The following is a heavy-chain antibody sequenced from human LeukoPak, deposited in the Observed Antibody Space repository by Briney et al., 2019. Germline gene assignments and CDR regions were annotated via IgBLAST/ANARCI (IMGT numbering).Heavy chain of an antibody. V-gene: IGHV3-30*04. D-gene: IGHD3-10*01. Sequence: PGGSLRLSCAASGFTFSSYAMHWVRQAPGKGLEWVAVISYDGSNKYYADSVKGRFTISRDNSKYTLYLQMNSLRAEDTAVYYCAGSGSYYNYFDYWGQGTLVTVSS. CDR2: ISYDGSNK. CDR1: GFTFSSYA. J-gene: IGHJ4*02. CDR3: AGSGSYYNYFDY.